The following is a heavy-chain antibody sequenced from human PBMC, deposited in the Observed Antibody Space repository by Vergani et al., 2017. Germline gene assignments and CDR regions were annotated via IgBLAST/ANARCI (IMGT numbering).Heavy chain of an antibody. D-gene: IGHD3-10*01. V-gene: IGHV4-34*01. Sequence: QVQLQQWGAGLLKPSETLSLTCAVYGGSFSGYYWSWIRQPPGKGLEWIGEIYHSGSTYYNPSLKSRVTISVDTYKNQFSLKLSSVTAAGTAVYYCAIMDYGSGSYYRDYWGQGTLVTVSS. CDR3: AIMDYGSGSYYRDY. CDR1: GGSFSGYY. J-gene: IGHJ4*02. CDR2: IYHSGST.